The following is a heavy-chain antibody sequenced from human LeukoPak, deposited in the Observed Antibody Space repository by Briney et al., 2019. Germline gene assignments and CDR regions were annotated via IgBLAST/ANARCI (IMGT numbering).Heavy chain of an antibody. D-gene: IGHD3-16*01. J-gene: IGHJ4*02. CDR2: INPNSGGT. Sequence: ASLKVSCKASGYTFTGYYMHWVRQAPGQGLEWMGWINPNSGGTSYAQKFQSRGTLTRDTSTSAVYIELSSLRSEDTAACICARGGPSWVRLGGGDYWGQGTLVTVS. CDR1: GYTFTGYY. CDR3: ARGGPSWVRLGGGDY. V-gene: IGHV1-2*02.